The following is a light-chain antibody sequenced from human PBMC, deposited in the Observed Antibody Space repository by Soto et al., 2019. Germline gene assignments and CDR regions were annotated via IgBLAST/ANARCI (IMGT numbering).Light chain of an antibody. V-gene: IGLV2-14*01. CDR2: EVS. CDR3: SSYTSSSTYV. Sequence: QSVLTQPASVSGSPGQSITISCTGTSSDVGRYTFVSWYQQHPGKAPKLMMYEVSNRPSGVSNRFSGSKSGNTASLTISGLQAEDEADYYCSSYTSSSTYVFGSGTKGTVL. J-gene: IGLJ1*01. CDR1: SSDVGRYTF.